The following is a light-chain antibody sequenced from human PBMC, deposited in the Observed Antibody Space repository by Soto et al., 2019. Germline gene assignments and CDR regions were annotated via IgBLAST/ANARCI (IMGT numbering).Light chain of an antibody. J-gene: IGLJ2*01. Sequence: QSALTQSASVCGSPGQSITISRTGTSTGVGGYNFVSWYQQQPGKAPKLMVYEVTSRTSGVYYRFSGSKSGNTASLTISGLQAEDEAEYFFSSYTGSGTLIFGGGTKLTVL. CDR3: SSYTGSGTLI. V-gene: IGLV2-14*01. CDR2: EVT. CDR1: STGVGGYNF.